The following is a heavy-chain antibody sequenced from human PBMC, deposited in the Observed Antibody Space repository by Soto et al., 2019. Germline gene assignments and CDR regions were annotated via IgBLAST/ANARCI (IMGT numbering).Heavy chain of an antibody. CDR1: GASITSDDYF. D-gene: IGHD5-18*01. V-gene: IGHV4-30-4*01. CDR3: ARVDTARSAWFDP. CDR2: IFYSGNT. J-gene: IGHJ5*02. Sequence: PSETLSLTCTVSGASITSDDYFWSWIRQSPERGLEWIGFIFYSGNTFNNPSLNGRASIAIDTSKNQFSLNLTSVTAADTAVYYCARVDTARSAWFDPWGQGTLVTVSS.